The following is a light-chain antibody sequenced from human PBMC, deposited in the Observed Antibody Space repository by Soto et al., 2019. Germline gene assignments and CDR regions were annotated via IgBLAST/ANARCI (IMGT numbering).Light chain of an antibody. CDR3: CSYAGSYTYV. CDR2: DVS. Sequence: QSALTQPRSVSGSPGQSVTISCTGTSIDVSWYQQQPGKAPKLMIYDVSQRPSGVPDRFSGSKSGNTASLTISGLQAEDEADYYCCSYAGSYTYVFATGTKLTVL. V-gene: IGLV2-11*01. CDR1: SIDV. J-gene: IGLJ1*01.